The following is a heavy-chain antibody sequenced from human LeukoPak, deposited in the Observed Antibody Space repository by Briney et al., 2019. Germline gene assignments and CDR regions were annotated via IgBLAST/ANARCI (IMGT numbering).Heavy chain of an antibody. CDR3: AKGYYDILTGYYIVTDAFDI. V-gene: IGHV3-23*01. CDR1: GFTFSTYA. CDR2: ISGRGDSGGST. J-gene: IGHJ3*02. Sequence: GGSLRLSCAASGFTFSTYAMSWVRQAPGKGPEWVSSISGRGDSGGSTYYADSVKGRFTISRDNSKNTLYLQMNSLRAEDTAVYYCAKGYYDILTGYYIVTDAFDIWGQGTMVTVSS. D-gene: IGHD3-9*01.